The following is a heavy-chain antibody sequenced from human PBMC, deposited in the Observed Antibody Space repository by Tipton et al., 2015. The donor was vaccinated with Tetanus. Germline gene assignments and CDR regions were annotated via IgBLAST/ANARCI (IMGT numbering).Heavy chain of an antibody. CDR3: ARGQLLSRDWFNP. Sequence: TLSLTCTVSGGSISAYYWSWIRQPPGKGLEWIGHIYFNGSTTYNPSLKSRVTISLGASKNQFSLNLTSVTAADTAAYYCARGQLLSRDWFNPWGQGTLVTVSS. D-gene: IGHD2-2*01. CDR2: IYFNGST. CDR1: GGSISAYY. V-gene: IGHV4-59*01. J-gene: IGHJ5*02.